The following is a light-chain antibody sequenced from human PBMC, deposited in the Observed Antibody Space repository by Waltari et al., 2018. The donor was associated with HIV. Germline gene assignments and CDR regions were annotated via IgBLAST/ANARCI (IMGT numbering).Light chain of an antibody. V-gene: IGLV1-47*01. CDR3: GAWDDSLSGWV. CDR1: PSNIRSND. J-gene: IGLJ3*02. CDR2: RNN. Sequence: QSVLPHPPSASGTPGQRVTTPCSGTPSNIRSNDLSCYQQLPGTAPQLLSYRNNQRASGVPDRFSSAKSGTAAALAISGLRSEDEADDYGGAWDDSLSGWVFGGGTKLTVL.